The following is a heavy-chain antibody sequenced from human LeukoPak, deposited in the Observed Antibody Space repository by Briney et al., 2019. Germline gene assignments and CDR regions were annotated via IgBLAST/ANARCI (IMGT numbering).Heavy chain of an antibody. CDR1: GGSISSSGYY. CDR3: ARTILIGTLRSFDY. Sequence: SETPSLTCTVSGGSISSSGYYWSWIRQHPGTGLEWIGYIYYTGNTYYNPSLKSRLTISVDTSKNQFSLKLTSVTAADTAMYYCARTILIGTLRSFDYWGQGSLVTVSS. CDR2: IYYTGNT. V-gene: IGHV4-31*03. D-gene: IGHD3-9*01. J-gene: IGHJ4*02.